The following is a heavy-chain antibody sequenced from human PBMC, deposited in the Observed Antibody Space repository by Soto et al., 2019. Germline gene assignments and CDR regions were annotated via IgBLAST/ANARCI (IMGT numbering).Heavy chain of an antibody. CDR2: INSDGSST. V-gene: IGHV3-74*01. J-gene: IGHJ4*02. CDR1: GFTFSSYW. D-gene: IGHD4-17*01. CDR3: ARDSGYGDYDFDY. Sequence: EVQLVESGGGLVQPGGSLRLSCAASGFTFSSYWMHWVRQAPEKGLVWVSRINSDGSSTSYADSVKGRFTISRDNAKNTLYLQMNSLRAEDTAVYYCARDSGYGDYDFDYWGQGTLVTVSS.